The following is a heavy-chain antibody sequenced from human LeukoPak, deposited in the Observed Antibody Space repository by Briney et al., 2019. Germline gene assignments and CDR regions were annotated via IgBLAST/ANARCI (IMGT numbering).Heavy chain of an antibody. CDR3: AKDGLVCFVELN. Sequence: GGSLTPSCAPSTFTSNTYAINRPLQAPGKGLEWVSAISGSGGSTYYADSVKGRFTISRDNSKNTLYLQMNSLRAEDTAVYYCAKDGLVCFVELNWGQGTLVTVSS. J-gene: IGHJ4*02. D-gene: IGHD3-10*01. CDR1: TFTSNTYA. V-gene: IGHV3-23*01. CDR2: ISGSGGST.